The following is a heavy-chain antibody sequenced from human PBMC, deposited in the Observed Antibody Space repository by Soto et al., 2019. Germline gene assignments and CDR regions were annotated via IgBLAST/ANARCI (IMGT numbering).Heavy chain of an antibody. CDR1: GGSISSSSYY. CDR3: ARRAEFCSSTSCTPTRFDP. Sequence: TSETLSLTCTVSGGSISSSSYYWGWIRQPPGKGLEWIGSIYYSGSTYYNPSLKSRVTISVDTSKNQFSLKLSSVTAADTAVYYCARRAEFCSSTSCTPTRFDPWGQGTLVTVSS. J-gene: IGHJ5*02. D-gene: IGHD2-2*01. CDR2: IYYSGST. V-gene: IGHV4-39*01.